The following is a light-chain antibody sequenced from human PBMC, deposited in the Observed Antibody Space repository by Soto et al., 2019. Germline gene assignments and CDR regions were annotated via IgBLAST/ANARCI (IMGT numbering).Light chain of an antibody. CDR1: QDISNY. V-gene: IGKV1-33*01. J-gene: IGKJ2*01. CDR2: DAS. CDR3: QQYDNLPYT. Sequence: DIQMTQSPSSLSASVGDRVTITCQASQDISNYLNWYQQKLGKAPKLLIYDASNLETGVPSRFSGSGSGTDFTFTISSLQAEDIATYYCQQYDNLPYTFGQGTKLEIK.